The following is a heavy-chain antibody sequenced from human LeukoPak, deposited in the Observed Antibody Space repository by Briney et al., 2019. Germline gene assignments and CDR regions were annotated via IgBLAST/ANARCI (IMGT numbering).Heavy chain of an antibody. CDR2: INPSSGGT. CDR1: GYTFTGYY. Sequence: ASVTVPCKASGYTFTGYYIHWVRQAPGHALEWMGWINPSSGGTNYAQKFQGRVIMTRDPSISTAYMEVYSLRSDDTAVYYCARETAVAKDFDYWGQGTLVTVSS. CDR3: ARETAVAKDFDY. D-gene: IGHD6-19*01. V-gene: IGHV1-2*02. J-gene: IGHJ4*02.